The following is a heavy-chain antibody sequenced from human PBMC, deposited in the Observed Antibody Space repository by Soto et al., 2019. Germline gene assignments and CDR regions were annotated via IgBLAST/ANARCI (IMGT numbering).Heavy chain of an antibody. CDR2: ISSSSSYI. CDR1: GFTFSSYS. CDR3: ARSTSSYSSSWYY. Sequence: EVQLVESGGGLVKPGGSLRLSCAASGFTFSSYSMNWVRQAPGKGLEWVSSISSSSSYIYYADSVKGRFTISRDNAKNSLYLQMNSLRAEDTAVYYCARSTSSYSSSWYYWGQGTLVTVSS. D-gene: IGHD6-13*01. J-gene: IGHJ4*02. V-gene: IGHV3-21*01.